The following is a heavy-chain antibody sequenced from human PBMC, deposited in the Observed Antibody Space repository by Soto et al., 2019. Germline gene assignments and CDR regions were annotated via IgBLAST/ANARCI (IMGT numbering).Heavy chain of an antibody. CDR2: ISYSGTT. V-gene: IGHV4-30-4*08. CDR3: ARGRGYSYGLDP. D-gene: IGHD5-18*01. Sequence: SETLSLTCTVSGGPVSSGSYYWSWIRQPPGEGLEWIGFISYSGTTSYSPSLKSRVAISLDTSKNQFSLSLSSVTAADTAVYYCARGRGYSYGLDPWGQGTLVTVSS. J-gene: IGHJ5*02. CDR1: GGPVSSGSYY.